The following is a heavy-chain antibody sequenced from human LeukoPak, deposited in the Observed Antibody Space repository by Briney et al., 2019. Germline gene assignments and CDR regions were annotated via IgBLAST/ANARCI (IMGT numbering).Heavy chain of an antibody. D-gene: IGHD3-3*01. CDR3: AKAHSVLRFLEWLTPPEYGMDV. CDR2: ISGSGGST. J-gene: IGHJ6*02. Sequence: GGSLRLSCAASGFTFSSYWMSWVRQAPGKGLEWVSAISGSGGSTYYADSVKGRFTISRDNSKNTLYLQMNSLRAEDTAVYYCAKAHSVLRFLEWLTPPEYGMDVWGQGTTVTVSS. CDR1: GFTFSSYW. V-gene: IGHV3-23*01.